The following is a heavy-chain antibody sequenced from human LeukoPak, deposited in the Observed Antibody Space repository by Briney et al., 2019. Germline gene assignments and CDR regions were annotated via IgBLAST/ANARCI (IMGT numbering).Heavy chain of an antibody. D-gene: IGHD2-8*01. CDR1: GFTFSSYS. J-gene: IGHJ6*03. Sequence: PGGSLRLSCAASGFTFSSYSMNWVRQAPRKGLEWVSYISSSSSTIYYADSVKGRFTISRDNAKNSLYLQMNSLRAEDTAVYYCARRVSHYYYMDVWGKGTTVTVSS. CDR3: ARRVSHYYYMDV. V-gene: IGHV3-48*01. CDR2: ISSSSSTI.